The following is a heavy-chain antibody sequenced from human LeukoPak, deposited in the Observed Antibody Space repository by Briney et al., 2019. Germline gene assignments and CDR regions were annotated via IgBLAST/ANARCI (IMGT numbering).Heavy chain of an antibody. D-gene: IGHD6-6*01. CDR2: VKQDVNEK. CDR1: GFTFSSHW. V-gene: IGHV3-7*01. Sequence: GGSLRLSCAASGFTFSSHWMAWVRQAPGKGLEWVASVKQDVNEKYYVDSVKGRFTISRENGKNSLFLQMNSLRVEDTAVYYCSGDDREYSTSGLGVWGKGTTVIVSS. J-gene: IGHJ6*04. CDR3: SGDDREYSTSGLGV.